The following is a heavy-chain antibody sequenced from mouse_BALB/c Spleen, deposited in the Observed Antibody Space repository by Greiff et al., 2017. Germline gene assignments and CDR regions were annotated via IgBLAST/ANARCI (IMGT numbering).Heavy chain of an antibody. CDR2: ISSGGSYT. CDR3: ARHGDGNPAWFAY. CDR1: GFTFSSYA. Sequence: DVKLVESGGGLVKPGGSLKLSCAASGFTFSSYAMSWVRQTPEKRLEWVATISSGGSYTYYPDSVTGRFTISRDNAKNTLYLQMSSLRSEDTAMYYCARHGDGNPAWFAYWGQGTLVTVSA. D-gene: IGHD2-1*01. J-gene: IGHJ3*01. V-gene: IGHV5-9-3*01.